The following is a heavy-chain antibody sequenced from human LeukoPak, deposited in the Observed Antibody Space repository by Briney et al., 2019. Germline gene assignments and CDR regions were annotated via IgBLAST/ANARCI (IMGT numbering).Heavy chain of an antibody. CDR2: INPNSGGT. Sequence: ASVKVSCKASGYTFTGYYMHWVRQAPGQGLEWMGWINPNSGGTNYAQKFQGRVTMTRDTSISTAYMELSSLRSEDTAVYYCARSFRPFNSATWFLSFDSWGPGTLVTVSS. CDR3: ARSFRPFNSATWFLSFDS. CDR1: GYTFTGYY. J-gene: IGHJ4*02. D-gene: IGHD3-10*01. V-gene: IGHV1-2*02.